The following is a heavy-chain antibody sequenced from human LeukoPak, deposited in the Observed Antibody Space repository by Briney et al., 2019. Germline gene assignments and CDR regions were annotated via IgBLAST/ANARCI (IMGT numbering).Heavy chain of an antibody. D-gene: IGHD6-6*01. CDR1: GGSISSYY. V-gene: IGHV4-59*12. J-gene: IGHJ4*02. CDR3: ARGARIAADDY. CDR2: IYYSGST. Sequence: SETLSLTCTVSGGSISSYYWSWIRQPPGKGLEWIGYIYYSGSTNYNPSLKSRVTMSVDTSKNQFSLKLSSVTAADTAVYYCARGARIAADDYWGQGTLVTVSS.